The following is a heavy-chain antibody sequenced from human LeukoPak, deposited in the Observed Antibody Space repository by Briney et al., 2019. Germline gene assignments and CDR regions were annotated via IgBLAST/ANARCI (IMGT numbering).Heavy chain of an antibody. Sequence: KPSEALSLTCTVSGGSISSSSYYWGWIRQPPGKGLEWIGSIYYSGSTYYNPPLKSRVTISVDTSKNQFSLKLSSVTAADTAVYYCARLRSLLWFGELNDWGQGTLVTVSS. CDR2: IYYSGST. D-gene: IGHD3-10*01. J-gene: IGHJ4*02. V-gene: IGHV4-39*01. CDR1: GGSISSSSYY. CDR3: ARLRSLLWFGELND.